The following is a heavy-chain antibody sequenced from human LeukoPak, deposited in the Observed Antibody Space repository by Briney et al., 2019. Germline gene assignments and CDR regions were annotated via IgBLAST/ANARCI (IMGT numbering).Heavy chain of an antibody. V-gene: IGHV3-21*04. Sequence: GGSLRLSCAGSGFTFSSYNMNWVRQAPGKGLEWASSISGSSSYIYYADSVKGRFTISRGNAKNSLYLQMNSLRAEDTAVYYCARHVEYWGQGTLVTVSS. J-gene: IGHJ4*02. D-gene: IGHD5-24*01. CDR1: GFTFSSYN. CDR2: ISGSSSYI. CDR3: ARHVEY.